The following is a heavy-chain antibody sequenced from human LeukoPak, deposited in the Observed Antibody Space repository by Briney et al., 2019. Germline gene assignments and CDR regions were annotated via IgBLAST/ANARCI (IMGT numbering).Heavy chain of an antibody. Sequence: PSETLSLTCSVSGGSINTYYWSWIRQPPGKGLEWIGYIYYSGSTNYNPSLKSRVTISVDTSKNQFSLKLSSVTAADTAVYYCARGRDGYHSYWGQGTLVTVSS. J-gene: IGHJ4*02. D-gene: IGHD5-24*01. V-gene: IGHV4-59*01. CDR2: IYYSGST. CDR3: ARGRDGYHSY. CDR1: GGSINTYY.